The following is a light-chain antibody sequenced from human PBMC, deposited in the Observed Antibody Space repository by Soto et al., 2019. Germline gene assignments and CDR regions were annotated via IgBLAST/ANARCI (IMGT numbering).Light chain of an antibody. J-gene: IGLJ3*02. CDR1: SSDVGAYTS. CDR3: NAHGGSNNFWV. Sequence: QSALTQPPSASGSPGQSVTISCTGTSSDVGAYTSVSWYQQHPGKAPRLMIYEVNKRPSGVPDRCSGSKSGNMASLTVSGLHAEDEADYYCNAHGGSNNFWVFDGGTKFTVL. CDR2: EVN. V-gene: IGLV2-8*01.